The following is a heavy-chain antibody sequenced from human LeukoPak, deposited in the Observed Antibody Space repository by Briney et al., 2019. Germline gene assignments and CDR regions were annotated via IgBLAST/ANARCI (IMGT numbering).Heavy chain of an antibody. CDR2: INGDGSEK. J-gene: IGHJ5*02. CDR3: VRQEPYGGKTFDP. D-gene: IGHD4-23*01. V-gene: IGHV3-7*01. Sequence: GGSLRLSCAASGFTFSSFWMTWVRQAPGKGLEWVANINGDGSEKNYVDSVRGRFTISRDNAKNSLYLQMNRLRAEDTAVYYCVRQEPYGGKTFDPWGQGTLVTVSS. CDR1: GFTFSSFW.